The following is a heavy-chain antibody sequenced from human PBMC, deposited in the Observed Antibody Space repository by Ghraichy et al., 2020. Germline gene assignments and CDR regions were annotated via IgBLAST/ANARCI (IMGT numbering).Heavy chain of an antibody. CDR3: TESSGWYYYGMDV. Sequence: SETLSLTCAVYGGSFRGYYWSWIRQPPGKGLEWIGEINHSGSTNYNPSLKSRVTISVDTSKNQFSLKLSSVTAADTAVYYCTESSGWYYYGMDVWGQGTTVTVSS. CDR2: INHSGST. CDR1: GGSFRGYY. D-gene: IGHD6-19*01. V-gene: IGHV4-34*01. J-gene: IGHJ6*02.